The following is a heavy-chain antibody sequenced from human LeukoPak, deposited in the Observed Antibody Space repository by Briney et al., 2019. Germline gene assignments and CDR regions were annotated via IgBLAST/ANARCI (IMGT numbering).Heavy chain of an antibody. CDR1: KFTFSHYA. CDR2: ISRNSDDM. Sequence: GGSLRLSCAASKFTFSHYAMHWVRLVPGKGLEWVSGISRNSDDMDYADSVKGRFTISRDNSKNTLYLQMNSLGAEDTAVYYCARARSDSDYYFDYWGQGTLVTVSS. D-gene: IGHD2-21*02. V-gene: IGHV3-23*01. CDR3: ARARSDSDYYFDY. J-gene: IGHJ4*02.